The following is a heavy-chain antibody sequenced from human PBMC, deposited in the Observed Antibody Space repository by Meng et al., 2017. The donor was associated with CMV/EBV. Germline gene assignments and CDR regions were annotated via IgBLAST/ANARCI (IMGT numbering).Heavy chain of an antibody. CDR2: IIPIFGTA. CDR1: GGTFSSYA. CDR3: ARERIQPQYYYYYYGMDV. Sequence: SVKVSCKASGGTFSSYAISWVRQVPGQGLEWMGGIIPIFGTANYAQKFQGRVTITTDESTSTAYMELSSLRSEDTAVYYCARERIQPQYYYYYYGMDVWGQGTTVTVSS. J-gene: IGHJ6*02. V-gene: IGHV1-69*05. D-gene: IGHD5-18*01.